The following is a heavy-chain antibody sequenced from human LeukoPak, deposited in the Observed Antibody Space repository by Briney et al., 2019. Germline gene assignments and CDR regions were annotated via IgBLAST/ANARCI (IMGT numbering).Heavy chain of an antibody. CDR2: ISGSGGST. Sequence: PGGSLRFSCAATAFTFSSNAMSWVRQAPGKGREGVSAISGSGGSTYYADSVKGRFTISRDNSKNTLYLQMNSLRAEDTAVYYCAKDSMYDILTGYDYYGMDVWGQGTTVTVSS. J-gene: IGHJ6*02. D-gene: IGHD3-9*01. CDR1: AFTFSSNA. CDR3: AKDSMYDILTGYDYYGMDV. V-gene: IGHV3-23*01.